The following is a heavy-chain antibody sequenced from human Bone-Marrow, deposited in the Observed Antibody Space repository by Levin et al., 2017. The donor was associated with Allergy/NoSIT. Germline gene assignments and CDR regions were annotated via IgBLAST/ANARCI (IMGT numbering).Heavy chain of an antibody. V-gene: IGHV3-74*01. CDR1: GFTFGHYW. Sequence: PGGSLRLSCVASGFTFGHYWMHWVRQAPGEGLVWVSRINNDGSRTSYADSVKGRFTISRDNARNTLYLQMNSLRAEDTAVYYCARGARDDYNCWGQGTLVTVSS. J-gene: IGHJ4*02. CDR3: ARGARDDYNC. D-gene: IGHD5-24*01. CDR2: INNDGSRT.